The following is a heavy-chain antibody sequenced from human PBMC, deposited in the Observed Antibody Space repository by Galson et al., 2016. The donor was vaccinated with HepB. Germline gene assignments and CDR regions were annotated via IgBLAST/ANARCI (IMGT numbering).Heavy chain of an antibody. CDR1: GFTFRSFS. J-gene: IGHJ4*02. D-gene: IGHD4-11*01. CDR2: ISGSGGST. CDR3: AKGDYSNYPVSFDY. V-gene: IGHV3-23*01. Sequence: SLRLSCAVSGFTFRSFSMQWVRQAPGKGLEWVSAISGSGGSTYYADSVKGRFTISRDNSKNTLYLQMNSLRAEDTAVYYCAKGDYSNYPVSFDYWGQGTLVTVSS.